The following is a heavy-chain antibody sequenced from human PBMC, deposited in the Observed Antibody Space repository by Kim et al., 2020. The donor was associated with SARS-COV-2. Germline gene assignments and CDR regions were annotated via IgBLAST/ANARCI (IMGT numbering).Heavy chain of an antibody. CDR3: AKDIGGVQYNWNGGDFDY. Sequence: GGSLRLSCAASGFTFGDYAMHWVRQAPGKGLEWVSGISWNSGSIGYADSVKGRFTISRDNAKNSLYLQMNSLRAEDTALYYCAKDIGGVQYNWNGGDFDYWGQGTLVTVSS. J-gene: IGHJ4*02. V-gene: IGHV3-9*01. D-gene: IGHD1-20*01. CDR2: ISWNSGSI. CDR1: GFTFGDYA.